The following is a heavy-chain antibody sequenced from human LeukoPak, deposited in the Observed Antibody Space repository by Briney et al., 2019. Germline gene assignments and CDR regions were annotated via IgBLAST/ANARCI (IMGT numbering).Heavy chain of an antibody. CDR3: ARSGYVAAVDV. V-gene: IGHV3-7*01. CDR2: INPAGSET. D-gene: IGHD2-15*01. J-gene: IGHJ4*02. Sequence: GGSLRLSCAASGFSFSAYWMTWVRQAPGTGLEWVANINPAGSETYYVDPVKGRFSISRDNAKNLVYLQMNSLRAEDTAVYHCARSGYVAAVDVWGQGTPVTVS. CDR1: GFSFSAYW.